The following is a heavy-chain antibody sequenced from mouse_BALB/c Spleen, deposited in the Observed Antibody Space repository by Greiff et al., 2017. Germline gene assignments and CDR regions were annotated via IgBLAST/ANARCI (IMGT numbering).Heavy chain of an antibody. CDR3: NERYGSSYSYAMDY. V-gene: IGHV14-4*02. CDR1: GFNITDYY. D-gene: IGHD1-1*01. CDR2: IDPENGDT. J-gene: IGHJ4*01. Sequence: VQLQQSGAELVRSGASVKLSCTASGFNITDYYMHWVKQRPEQGLEWIGWIDPENGDTEYAPKFQGKATMTADTSSNTAYLQLSSLTSENTAVYYCNERYGSSYSYAMDYWGQGTSVTVSS.